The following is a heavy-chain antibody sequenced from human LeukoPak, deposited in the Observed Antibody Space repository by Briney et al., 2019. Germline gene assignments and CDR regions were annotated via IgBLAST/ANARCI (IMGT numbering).Heavy chain of an antibody. CDR1: GFRFTTYY. J-gene: IGHJ1*01. V-gene: IGHV3-21*01. CDR3: AREMSGSYYPEYFQH. D-gene: IGHD1-26*01. Sequence: GGSLRLSCAGYGFRFTTYYMNWVRQAPGKGLEWVSSISSSSSYIYYADSVKGRFTISRDNAKNSLYLQMNSLRAEDTAVYYCAREMSGSYYPEYFQHWGQGTLVTVSS. CDR2: ISSSSSYI.